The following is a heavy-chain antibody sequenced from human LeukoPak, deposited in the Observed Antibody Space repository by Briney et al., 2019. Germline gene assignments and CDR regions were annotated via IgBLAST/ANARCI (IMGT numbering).Heavy chain of an antibody. Sequence: ASVKVSCKASGYTFTSYAVNWVRQAPGQGLEWMGWINTNTGNPTYAQGFTGRFVFSLDTSVSTAYLQISSLKAEDTAVYYCARKSVAATPRDIVYQYYSMDVWGKGTTVTVSS. CDR1: GYTFTSYA. V-gene: IGHV7-4-1*02. J-gene: IGHJ6*03. CDR2: INTNTGNP. CDR3: ARKSVAATPRDIVYQYYSMDV. D-gene: IGHD2-15*01.